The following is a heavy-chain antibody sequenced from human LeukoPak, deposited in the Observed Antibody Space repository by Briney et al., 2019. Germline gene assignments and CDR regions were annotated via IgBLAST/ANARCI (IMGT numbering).Heavy chain of an antibody. Sequence: PGRSLRLSCAASGFTFSSYGMHWVRQAPGKGLEWVAVISYDGSNKYYADSVKGRFTISRDNSKNTLYLQMNSLRAEDTAVYYCARGAAESPTSFDYWGQGTLVTVSS. CDR2: ISYDGSNK. J-gene: IGHJ4*02. CDR1: GFTFSSYG. V-gene: IGHV3-30*03. D-gene: IGHD2-15*01. CDR3: ARGAAESPTSFDY.